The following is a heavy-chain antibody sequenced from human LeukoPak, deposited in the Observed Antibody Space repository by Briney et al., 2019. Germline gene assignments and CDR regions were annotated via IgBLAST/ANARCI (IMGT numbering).Heavy chain of an antibody. CDR2: IYYSGST. CDR3: ARGDYDSSGYRLDAFDI. D-gene: IGHD3-22*01. J-gene: IGHJ3*02. V-gene: IGHV4-39*07. Sequence: PETLSLTCTVSGGSISSSSYYWGWIHRPPGKGLEWIGSIYYSGSTYYNPSLKSRVTISVDTSKNQFSLKLSSVTAADTAVYYCARGDYDSSGYRLDAFDIWGQGTMVTVSS. CDR1: GGSISSSSYY.